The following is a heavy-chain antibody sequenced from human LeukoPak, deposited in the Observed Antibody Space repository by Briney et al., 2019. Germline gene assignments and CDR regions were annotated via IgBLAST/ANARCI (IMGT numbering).Heavy chain of an antibody. Sequence: PSETLSLTCTVSGGSISSYYWSWIRQPPGKGLEWIGYIYYSGSTNYNPSLKSRVTISVDTSKNQFSLKLSSVTAADTAVYYCARARIQLWQKARAFDIWGQGTMVTVSS. J-gene: IGHJ3*02. CDR1: GGSISSYY. CDR2: IYYSGST. CDR3: ARARIQLWQKARAFDI. D-gene: IGHD5-18*01. V-gene: IGHV4-59*12.